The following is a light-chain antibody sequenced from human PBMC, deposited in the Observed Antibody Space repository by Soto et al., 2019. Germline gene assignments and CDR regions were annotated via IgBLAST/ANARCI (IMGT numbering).Light chain of an antibody. CDR2: GAS. Sequence: IVLTQSPGTLSLSPGERTTLSCRASQSISRYLAWYQQKPGQTPRLLMYGASTRATGIPARFSGSGSGTEFTLTISSLQSEDFAVYYCQQYHKWPPFTFGGGTKVDIK. CDR1: QSISRY. J-gene: IGKJ4*01. V-gene: IGKV3-15*01. CDR3: QQYHKWPPFT.